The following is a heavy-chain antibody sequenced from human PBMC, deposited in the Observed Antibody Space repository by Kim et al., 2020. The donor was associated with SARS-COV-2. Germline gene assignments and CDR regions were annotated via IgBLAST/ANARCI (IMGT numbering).Heavy chain of an antibody. D-gene: IGHD1-26*01. V-gene: IGHV4-39*01. Sequence: SETLSLTCTVSGGSISSSSYYWGWIRQPPGKGLEWIGSIYYSGSTYYNPSLKSRVTISVDTSKNQFSLKLSSVTAADTAVYYCARAMKLVGATRYFDYWGQGTLVTVSS. CDR1: GGSISSSSYY. CDR3: ARAMKLVGATRYFDY. J-gene: IGHJ4*02. CDR2: IYYSGST.